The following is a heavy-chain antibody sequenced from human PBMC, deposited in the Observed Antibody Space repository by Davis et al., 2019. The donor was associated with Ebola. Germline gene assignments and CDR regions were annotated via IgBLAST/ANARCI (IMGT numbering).Heavy chain of an antibody. CDR1: GYTFTGYY. CDR2: IIPIVGIA. CDR3: AGGITIFGVVDV. Sequence: SVKVSCKASGYTFTGYYMHWVRQAPGQGLEWMGRIIPIVGIANYAQKFQGRVTITADKSTSTAYMELSSLRSEDTAVYYCAGGITIFGVVDVWGQGTTVTVSS. V-gene: IGHV1-69*04. J-gene: IGHJ6*02. D-gene: IGHD3-3*01.